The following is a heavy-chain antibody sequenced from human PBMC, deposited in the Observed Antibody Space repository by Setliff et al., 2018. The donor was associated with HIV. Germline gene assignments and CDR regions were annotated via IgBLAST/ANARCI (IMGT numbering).Heavy chain of an antibody. D-gene: IGHD6-19*01. V-gene: IGHV4-39*01. CDR2: IYYSGST. CDR1: GGSISSSSYY. J-gene: IGHJ4*02. Sequence: SETLSLTCTVSGGSISSSSYYWGWIRQPPGKGLEWIGNIYYSGSTYYNPSLKSRVAISIDTSMNQFSLKLSSVTAADTTVYYCARGGGAVAGPFDYWGQGALVTAPQ. CDR3: ARGGGAVAGPFDY.